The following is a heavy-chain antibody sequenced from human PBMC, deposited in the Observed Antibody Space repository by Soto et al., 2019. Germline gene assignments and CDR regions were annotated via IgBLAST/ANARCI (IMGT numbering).Heavy chain of an antibody. CDR2: IVPIFGTT. CDR3: ARPDEGSYSSNHHYYYALDV. D-gene: IGHD3-16*01. Sequence: QVQLLQSGAEVKKPGASVKVSCTVSGGIFRRYAISWVRQAPGQGLEWLGGIVPIFGTTNYAQKFQGRVTITADESTSTAYMDLSSLRSDDTAVYYCARPDEGSYSSNHHYYYALDVWGQGTTGTVSS. V-gene: IGHV1-69*01. CDR1: GGIFRRYA. J-gene: IGHJ6*02.